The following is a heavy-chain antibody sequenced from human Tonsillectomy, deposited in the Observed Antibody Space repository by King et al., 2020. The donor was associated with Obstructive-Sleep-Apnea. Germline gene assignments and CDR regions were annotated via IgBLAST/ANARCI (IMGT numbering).Heavy chain of an antibody. V-gene: IGHV3-7*03. CDR3: ARDPHYGALDY. D-gene: IGHD4-17*01. CDR1: GCTLSTSW. CDR2: INQDGSAI. Sequence: VQLVESGGGLVQPGGSLILSCAASGCTLSTSWMSWVRQAPGKGLEWVADINQDGSAIYYVDSVKGRFTISRDNAKNSLYLQMNSLTVEDTAIYYCARDPHYGALDYCGQGTLVNVSS. J-gene: IGHJ4*02.